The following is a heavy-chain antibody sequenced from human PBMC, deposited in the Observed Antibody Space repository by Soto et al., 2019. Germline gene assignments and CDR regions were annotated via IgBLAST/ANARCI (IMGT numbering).Heavy chain of an antibody. V-gene: IGHV1-69*06. Sequence: QVQLVQSAAEMKKPGSSVKVSCKVSGGTFSRDAISWARQAPGQGLEWMGGIIPIFETANYAQKFQGRVTITADKSTTTAYMELSSLRSEDTAIYYCARGANFDPWGQGTLVTVSS. J-gene: IGHJ5*02. CDR1: GGTFSRDA. D-gene: IGHD3-10*01. CDR2: IIPIFETA. CDR3: ARGANFDP.